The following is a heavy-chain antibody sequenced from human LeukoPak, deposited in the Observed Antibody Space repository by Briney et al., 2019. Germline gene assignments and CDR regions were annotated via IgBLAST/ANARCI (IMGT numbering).Heavy chain of an antibody. V-gene: IGHV3-23*01. CDR2: ISGGGHNT. Sequence: GGSLRLSCAASGFTFSSYAMSWVRQAPGKGLEWGSVISGGGHNTYYADSVKGRFTISRDNSRNTLYLQMNSLRAEDTAVYYCAKDRSSWYYPFDYWGQGTLVTVSS. J-gene: IGHJ4*02. CDR1: GFTFSSYA. D-gene: IGHD6-13*01. CDR3: AKDRSSWYYPFDY.